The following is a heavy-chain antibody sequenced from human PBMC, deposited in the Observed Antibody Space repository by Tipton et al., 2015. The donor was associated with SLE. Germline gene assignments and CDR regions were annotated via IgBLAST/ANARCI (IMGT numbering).Heavy chain of an antibody. J-gene: IGHJ1*01. CDR1: GGSISSGSHY. Sequence: TLSLTCTVSGGSISSGSHYWSWIRQPAGKGLEWIGHIYKSGNTNYNPSLKSRVTISVDTSKNQFSLKLSSVTAADTAVYYCARGGLGSDLRGSIYLGLWGQGALVTFSS. CDR3: ARGGLGSDLRGSIYLGL. D-gene: IGHD7-27*01. V-gene: IGHV4-61*09. CDR2: IYKSGNT.